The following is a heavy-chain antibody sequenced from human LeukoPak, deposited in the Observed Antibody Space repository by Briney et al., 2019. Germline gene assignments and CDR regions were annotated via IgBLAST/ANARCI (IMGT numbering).Heavy chain of an antibody. D-gene: IGHD3-3*01. CDR1: GGSISSYY. CDR2: IYYSGST. J-gene: IGHJ4*02. Sequence: PSETLSLTCTVSGGSISSYYWSWIRQPPGKRLESIGYIYYSGSTSYNPSLKSRVTISVDTSNNLFSLQLSPVAAAATAFYCCARDTRGQRRGTCDYWGQGTVVTVP. V-gene: IGHV4-59*01. CDR3: ARDTRGQRRGTCDY.